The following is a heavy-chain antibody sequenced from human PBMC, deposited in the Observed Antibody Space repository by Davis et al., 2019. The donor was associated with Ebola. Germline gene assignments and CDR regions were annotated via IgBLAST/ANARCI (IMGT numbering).Heavy chain of an antibody. Sequence: GGSLRLSCAASGFTFSNAWMNWVRQAPGKGLEWVDRIKSKTDGGTTDYAAPVKGRFTISRDDSKNTLYLQMNSLKTEDTAVYYCTTLFGVVTQWGQGTLVTVSS. D-gene: IGHD3-3*01. V-gene: IGHV3-15*07. CDR1: GFTFSNAW. CDR3: TTLFGVVTQ. CDR2: IKSKTDGGTT. J-gene: IGHJ4*02.